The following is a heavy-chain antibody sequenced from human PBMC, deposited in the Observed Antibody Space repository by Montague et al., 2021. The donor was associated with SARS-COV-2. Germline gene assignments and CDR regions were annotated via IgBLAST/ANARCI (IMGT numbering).Heavy chain of an antibody. CDR3: ARDTGQYCSGDSCLYGMDV. CDR1: GGSISSYY. CDR2: IYYSGST. D-gene: IGHD2-15*01. V-gene: IGHV4-59*01. J-gene: IGHJ6*02. Sequence: SETLSLTCTVSGGSISSYYWSWIRQPPGKGLEWIGDIYYSGSTNYNPSLKSQVTISVDPAKNQFSLKLSSVTAADTAVYYCARDTGQYCSGDSCLYGMDVWGQGTTVTVSS.